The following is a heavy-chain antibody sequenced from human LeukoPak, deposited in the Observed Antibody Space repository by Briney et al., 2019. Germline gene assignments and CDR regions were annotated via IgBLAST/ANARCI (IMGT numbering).Heavy chain of an antibody. Sequence: ASVKVSCKASGYTFTSNGISWVRQAPGQGLEWMGWIGVYNGKTNYAQKFQGRVTMTTDTSTSTVYMELRSLRPDDTAMYYCARVGTTGRYYVDYWGQGTLVTVSS. D-gene: IGHD1-26*01. J-gene: IGHJ4*02. CDR1: GYTFTSNG. V-gene: IGHV1-18*01. CDR3: ARVGTTGRYYVDY. CDR2: IGVYNGKT.